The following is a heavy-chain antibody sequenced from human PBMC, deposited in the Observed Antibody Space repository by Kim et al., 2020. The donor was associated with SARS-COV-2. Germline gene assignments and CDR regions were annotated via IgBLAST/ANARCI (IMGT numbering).Heavy chain of an antibody. CDR2: IYYSGST. V-gene: IGHV4-39*01. CDR1: GGSISSGSYY. D-gene: IGHD3-22*01. CDR3: GRLITMIVVDY. Sequence: SETLSLTCTVSGGSISSGSYYWGWIRQPPGKGLEWIGSIYYSGSTYYNPSLKSRVTISVDTSKNQFSLKLSSVTAADTAVYYCGRLITMIVVDYWGQGTLVTVSS. J-gene: IGHJ4*02.